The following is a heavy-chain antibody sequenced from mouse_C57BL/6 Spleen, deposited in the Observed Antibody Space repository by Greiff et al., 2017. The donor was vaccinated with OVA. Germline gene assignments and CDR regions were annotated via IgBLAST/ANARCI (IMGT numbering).Heavy chain of an antibody. CDR2: INPSNGGT. Sequence: QVQLQQPGTELVKPGASVKLSCKASGYTFTSYWMHWVKQRPGQGLEWIGNINPSNGGTNYNEKFKSKATLTVDKSSSTAYMQLSSLTSEDSAVYYCARSLITTVVATDFDYWGQGTTLTVSS. D-gene: IGHD1-1*01. V-gene: IGHV1-53*01. J-gene: IGHJ2*01. CDR1: GYTFTSYW. CDR3: ARSLITTVVATDFDY.